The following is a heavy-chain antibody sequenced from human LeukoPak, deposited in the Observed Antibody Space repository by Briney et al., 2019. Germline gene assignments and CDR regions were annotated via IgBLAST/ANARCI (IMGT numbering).Heavy chain of an antibody. J-gene: IGHJ4*02. V-gene: IGHV4-34*01. CDR3: ARDKNDFPFDY. CDR1: GGSFSGYY. CDR2: INHSGST. Sequence: PSETLSLTCAVYGGSFSGYYWSWIRQPPGKELEWIGEINHSGSTNYNPSLKSRVTISVDTSKNQFSLKLSSVTAADTAVYYCARDKNDFPFDYWGQGTLVTVSS. D-gene: IGHD3-3*01.